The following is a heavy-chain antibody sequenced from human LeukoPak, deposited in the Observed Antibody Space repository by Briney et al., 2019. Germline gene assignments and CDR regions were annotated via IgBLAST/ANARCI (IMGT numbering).Heavy chain of an antibody. J-gene: IGHJ4*02. CDR1: GGSISSGSYY. CDR3: AREGSPQEVDY. Sequence: PSQTLSLTCTVSGGSISSGSYYGRWVRQPAGKGLEWIGRIYTSGSTNCHPSLKSRVTISVDTSKNQFSLKLSSVTAADTAVYYCAREGSPQEVDYWGQGTLVTVSS. CDR2: IYTSGST. D-gene: IGHD3-10*01. V-gene: IGHV4-61*02.